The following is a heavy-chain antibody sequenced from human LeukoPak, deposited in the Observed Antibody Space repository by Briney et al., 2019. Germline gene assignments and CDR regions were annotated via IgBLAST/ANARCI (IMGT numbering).Heavy chain of an antibody. CDR3: ARDHRAAAGTFDY. V-gene: IGHV3-21*01. Sequence: GGSLRLSCEVSGFTFSSYSMNWVRQAPGKGLEWVSSISSSSSYIYYADSVKGRFTISRDNAKNSLYLQMNSLRAEDTAVYYCARDHRAAAGTFDYWGQGTLVTVSS. CDR1: GFTFSSYS. D-gene: IGHD6-13*01. CDR2: ISSSSSYI. J-gene: IGHJ4*02.